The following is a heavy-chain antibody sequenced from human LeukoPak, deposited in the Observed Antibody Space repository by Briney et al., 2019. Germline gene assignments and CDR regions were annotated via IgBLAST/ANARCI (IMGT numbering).Heavy chain of an antibody. CDR2: IGISGDT. CDR3: ARGGIPVSGIDETDY. D-gene: IGHD6-19*01. CDR1: GFTLRSYD. J-gene: IGHJ4*02. Sequence: GGSLRLSCAASGFTLRSYDMHWVRQVTGKGLEWVSAIGISGDTYYPGSVKGRFTISRENAKNSLYLQMNSLTAGDTAVYCCARGGIPVSGIDETDYWGQGTLVTVSS. V-gene: IGHV3-13*01.